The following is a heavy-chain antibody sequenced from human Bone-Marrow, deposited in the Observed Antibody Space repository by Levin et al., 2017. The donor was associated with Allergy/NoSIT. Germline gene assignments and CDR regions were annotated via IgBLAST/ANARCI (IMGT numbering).Heavy chain of an antibody. D-gene: IGHD1-26*01. CDR1: GFTFSSYS. Sequence: GGSLRLSCAASGFTFSSYSMNWVRQAPGKGLEWVSYIVSSSSNIYYADSVKGRFTISRDNAKNTLYLQMNSLRAEDTAVYYCAGESGSGSYLDYWGQGTLVTVSS. CDR2: IVSSSSNI. CDR3: AGESGSGSYLDY. V-gene: IGHV3-48*01. J-gene: IGHJ4*02.